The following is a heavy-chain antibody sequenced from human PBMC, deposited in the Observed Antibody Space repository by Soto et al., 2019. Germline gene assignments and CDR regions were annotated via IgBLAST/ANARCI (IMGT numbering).Heavy chain of an antibody. V-gene: IGHV4-59*01. CDR3: ARVVQYRGSYWPFDP. J-gene: IGHJ5*02. CDR1: GGSISSYY. Sequence: ETLSLTCTVSGGSISSYYWSWIRQPPGKGLEWIGYIYYSGSTNYNPSLKSRVTISVDTSKNQFSLKLSSVTAADTAVYYCARVVQYRGSYWPFDPWGQGNLVTVSS. CDR2: IYYSGST. D-gene: IGHD1-26*01.